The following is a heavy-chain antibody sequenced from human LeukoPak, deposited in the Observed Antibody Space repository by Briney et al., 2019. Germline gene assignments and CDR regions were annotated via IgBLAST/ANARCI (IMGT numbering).Heavy chain of an antibody. D-gene: IGHD6-6*01. Sequence: SVKVSCKASGYTFTGYYMHWVRQAPGQGLEWMGWINPNSGGTNYAQKFLGRVTMTRDTSISTANMELSRLRSDDTAVYYCASSREQLAPGSYYMDVWGKGTTVTVSS. V-gene: IGHV1-2*02. J-gene: IGHJ6*03. CDR2: INPNSGGT. CDR3: ASSREQLAPGSYYMDV. CDR1: GYTFTGYY.